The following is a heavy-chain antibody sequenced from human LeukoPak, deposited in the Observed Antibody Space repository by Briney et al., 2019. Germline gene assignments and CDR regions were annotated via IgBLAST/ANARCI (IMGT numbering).Heavy chain of an antibody. J-gene: IGHJ4*02. CDR1: GFTFSTYP. D-gene: IGHD3-9*01. CDR2: ISHHGSNE. Sequence: PGGSLRLSCEASGFTFSTYPMHWVRQAPDKGLEWVAMISHHGSNECYADSVKGRFTISRDNSKNTVYLQMNNPRVEDTAIYYCARVHDTTGYYHYFDSWGQGTLVTVSS. V-gene: IGHV3-30*14. CDR3: ARVHDTTGYYHYFDS.